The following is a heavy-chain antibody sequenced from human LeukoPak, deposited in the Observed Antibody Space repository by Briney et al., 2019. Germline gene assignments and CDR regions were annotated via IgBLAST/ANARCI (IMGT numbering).Heavy chain of an antibody. J-gene: IGHJ6*03. D-gene: IGHD6-6*01. Sequence: SETLSLTCTVSGGSISSYYWSWIRQPAGKGLEWIGRIYTSGSTNYNPFLKSRVTMSVDTSKNQFSLKLSSVTAADTAVYYCARDSEQLVRRVYYYYYMDVWGKGTTVTVSS. CDR3: ARDSEQLVRRVYYYYYMDV. CDR2: IYTSGST. V-gene: IGHV4-4*07. CDR1: GGSISSYY.